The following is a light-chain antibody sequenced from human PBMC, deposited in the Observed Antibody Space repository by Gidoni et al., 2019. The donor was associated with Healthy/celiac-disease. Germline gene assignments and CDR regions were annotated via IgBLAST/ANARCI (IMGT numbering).Light chain of an antibody. Sequence: EIVLTQSPATLSLSPGERATLSCGASQSVSCSYLAWYQQKPGLAPRLLIYDASSRATGLPDFTLTISRLEPEDFAVCFCQQFDASLALTFXGXTEVEIK. V-gene: IGKV3D-20*01. CDR2: DAS. CDR1: QSVSCSY. CDR3: QQFDASLALT. J-gene: IGKJ4*01.